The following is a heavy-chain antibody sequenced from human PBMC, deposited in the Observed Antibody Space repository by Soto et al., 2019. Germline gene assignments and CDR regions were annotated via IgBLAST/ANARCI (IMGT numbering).Heavy chain of an antibody. D-gene: IGHD6-13*01. V-gene: IGHV4-39*01. CDR3: RRSSRYSTDV. J-gene: IGHJ6*02. CDR2: IYSTGNT. CDR1: IDSIRRNSY. Sequence: SVTMALTCTIHIDSIRRNSYWGWIRQPPGKGLEWIGSIYSTGNTYYNPSLNSQVTISVDTSKNQFSLNVISVTAADTAVYYCRRSSRYSTDVWGQGTTVS.